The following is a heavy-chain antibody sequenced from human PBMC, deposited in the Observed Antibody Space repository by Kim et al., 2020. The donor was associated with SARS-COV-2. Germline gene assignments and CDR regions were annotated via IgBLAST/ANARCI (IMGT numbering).Heavy chain of an antibody. D-gene: IGHD3-16*02. Sequence: SVKVSCKASGGTFSSYAISWVRQAPGQGLEWMGGIIPIFGTANYAQKFQGRVTITADESTSTAYMELSSLRSEDTAVYYCARDSQAGYDYVWGSYRHPDAFYIWGQGTMVTVSS. CDR1: GGTFSSYA. CDR3: ARDSQAGYDYVWGSYRHPDAFYI. V-gene: IGHV1-69*13. CDR2: IIPIFGTA. J-gene: IGHJ3*02.